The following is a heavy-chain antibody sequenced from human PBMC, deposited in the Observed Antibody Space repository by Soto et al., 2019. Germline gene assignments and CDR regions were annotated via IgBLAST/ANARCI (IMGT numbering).Heavy chain of an antibody. CDR3: ARAQDIVLLFDI. CDR2: ISYDGSNK. V-gene: IGHV3-30-3*01. Sequence: QVQLVESGGGVVQPGRSLRLSCAASGFTFSSYAMHWVRQAPGKGLEWVAVISYDGSNKYYADSVKGRFTISRDNSKNTLYLQMNSLRAEDTAVYYCARAQDIVLLFDIWGQGTMVTVSS. D-gene: IGHD2-15*01. J-gene: IGHJ3*02. CDR1: GFTFSSYA.